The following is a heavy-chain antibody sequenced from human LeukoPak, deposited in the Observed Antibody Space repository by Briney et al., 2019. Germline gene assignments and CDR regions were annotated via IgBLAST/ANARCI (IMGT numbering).Heavy chain of an antibody. D-gene: IGHD3-16*01. V-gene: IGHV3-7*03. CDR2: INHNGNVN. J-gene: IGHJ6*02. Sequence: PGGSLRLSCAASVFTFSSYWMNWARQAPGKGLEWVASINHNGNVNYYVDSVKGRFTISRDNAKNSLYLQMSNLRAEDTAVYFCARGGGLDVWGQGATVTVS. CDR1: VFTFSSYW. CDR3: ARGGGLDV.